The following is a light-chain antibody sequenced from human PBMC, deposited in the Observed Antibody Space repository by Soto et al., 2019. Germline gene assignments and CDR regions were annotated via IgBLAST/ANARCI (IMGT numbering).Light chain of an antibody. CDR2: GAS. CDR3: QQYGSSIT. J-gene: IGKJ5*01. Sequence: EIVMTQSPATLSVSPGERVTLSCRASQSVNNKVAWYQQKPGQAPRLLIYGASTRATGIPARFSGSGSGTDFTLTISRLEPEDFAVYYCQQYGSSITFGQGTRLEIK. V-gene: IGKV3-15*01. CDR1: QSVNNK.